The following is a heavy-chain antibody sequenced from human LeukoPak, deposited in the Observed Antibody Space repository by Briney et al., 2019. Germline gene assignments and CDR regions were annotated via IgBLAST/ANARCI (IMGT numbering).Heavy chain of an antibody. CDR2: ISSSSSYI. D-gene: IGHD3-22*01. CDR3: ARGPQTYYYDSSGHGFDY. V-gene: IGHV3-21*01. Sequence: PGGSLRLSCAASGFTFSSYSMNWVRQAPGKGLEWVSSISSSSSYIYYADSVKGRFTISRDNAKNSLYLQMNSLRAEDTAVYYCARGPQTYYYDSSGHGFDYWGQGTLVTVSS. J-gene: IGHJ4*02. CDR1: GFTFSSYS.